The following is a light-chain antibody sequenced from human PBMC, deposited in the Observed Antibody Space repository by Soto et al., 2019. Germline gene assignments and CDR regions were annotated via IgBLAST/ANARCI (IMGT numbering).Light chain of an antibody. CDR3: QPTSSTPLT. J-gene: IGKJ2*01. V-gene: IGKV1-39*01. CDR2: AAY. CDR1: QSISSY. Sequence: DIQMTQSPSSLSASVGDRVTITCRSSQSISSYLNWYQQKPGKAPNLLIYAAYSLQSGVPSRFSGSGSETDFNLTINSLQPEDFATYYCQPTSSTPLTFGQGTKVEIK.